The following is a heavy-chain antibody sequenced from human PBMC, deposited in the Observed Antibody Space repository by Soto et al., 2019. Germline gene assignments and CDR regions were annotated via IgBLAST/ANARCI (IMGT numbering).Heavy chain of an antibody. J-gene: IGHJ4*02. D-gene: IGHD4-17*01. V-gene: IGHV1-18*01. CDR3: ARGADDYGGLFHY. CDR1: GYAFTTYG. CDR2: ISAYNGNT. Sequence: ASVKVSCKASGYAFTTYGFSWVRQAPGQGLEWMGWISAYNGNTNYAQKFQGRVTITADESTSTAYMELSSLRSEDTAVYYCARGADDYGGLFHYWGQGTLVTVSS.